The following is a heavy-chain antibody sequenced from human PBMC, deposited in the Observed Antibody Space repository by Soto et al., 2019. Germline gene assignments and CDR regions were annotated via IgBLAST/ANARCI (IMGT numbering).Heavy chain of an antibody. D-gene: IGHD3-22*01. Sequence: GGSLRLSCAASGFTFSSYAMSWVRQAPGKGLEWVSAISGSGGSTYYADSVKGRFTISRDNSKNTLYLQMNSLGAEDTAVYYCAKGDPRMMLVIITIDYWGQGTLVTVAS. CDR3: AKGDPRMMLVIITIDY. CDR2: ISGSGGST. J-gene: IGHJ4*02. CDR1: GFTFSSYA. V-gene: IGHV3-23*01.